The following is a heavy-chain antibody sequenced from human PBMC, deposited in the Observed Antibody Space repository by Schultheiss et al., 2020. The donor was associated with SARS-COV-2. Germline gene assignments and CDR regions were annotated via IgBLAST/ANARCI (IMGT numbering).Heavy chain of an antibody. CDR2: TYYSGST. Sequence: SETLSLTCAVYGGSFSGYYWSWIRQPPGKGLEWIGTTYYSGSTYYSPSLKSRVTISVDTSKNQFSLKLSSVTAADTAVYYCARGGVYCSGGSCYGYYYGMDVWGQGTTVTVSS. D-gene: IGHD2-15*01. CDR1: GGSFSGYY. J-gene: IGHJ6*02. V-gene: IGHV4-34*01. CDR3: ARGGVYCSGGSCYGYYYGMDV.